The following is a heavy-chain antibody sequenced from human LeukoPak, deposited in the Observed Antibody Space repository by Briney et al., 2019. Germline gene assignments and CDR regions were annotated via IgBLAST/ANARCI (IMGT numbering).Heavy chain of an antibody. D-gene: IGHD3-22*01. CDR3: ATAWGYYSDSSGYTLDY. CDR1: GFTFSSYA. Sequence: GGSLRLSCAASGFTFSSYAMSWVRQAPGKGLECVSAISGSGGSTYYADSVKGRFTISRDNSKNTLYLQMNSLRAEDTAVYYCATAWGYYSDSSGYTLDYWGQGTLVTVSS. J-gene: IGHJ4*02. CDR2: ISGSGGST. V-gene: IGHV3-23*01.